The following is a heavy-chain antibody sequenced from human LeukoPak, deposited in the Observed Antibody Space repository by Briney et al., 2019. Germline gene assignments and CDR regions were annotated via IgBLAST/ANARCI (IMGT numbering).Heavy chain of an antibody. CDR2: INPNSGVT. D-gene: IGHD6-13*01. Sequence: SVEVSCKASGYTFTGYYMHWVRQAPGQGLEWMGWINPNSGVTNYAQKFQGRVTMTRDTSISTVYMELSRLRSDDTAVYYCARQGALVKGIDYWGQGTLVTVSS. J-gene: IGHJ4*02. CDR3: ARQGALVKGIDY. CDR1: GYTFTGYY. V-gene: IGHV1-2*02.